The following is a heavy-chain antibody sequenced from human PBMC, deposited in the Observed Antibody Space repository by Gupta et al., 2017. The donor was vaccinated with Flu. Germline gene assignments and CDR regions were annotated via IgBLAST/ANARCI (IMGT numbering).Heavy chain of an antibody. J-gene: IGHJ4*02. CDR3: TTAPSIAARGIDY. CDR2: IKSKTDGGTT. Sequence: EVQLVESGGGLVKPGGSLRLSCAASGFTFSNAWMSWVRQAPGKGLEWVGRIKSKTDGGTTDYAAPVKGRFTISRDDSKNTLYLQMNSLKTEDTAVYYCTTAPSIAARGIDYWGQGTLVTVSS. D-gene: IGHD6-6*01. CDR1: GFTFSNAW. V-gene: IGHV3-15*01.